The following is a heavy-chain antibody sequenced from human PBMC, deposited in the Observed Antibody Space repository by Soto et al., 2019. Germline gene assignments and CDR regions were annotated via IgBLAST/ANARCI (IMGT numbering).Heavy chain of an antibody. D-gene: IGHD2-15*01. Sequence: GGSLRLSCAASGFPFSDYYMSWIRQAPGKGLEWVSFISNSGTTIYYADSVEGRFTISRDNAKNSLYLQMNSLRAEDTAVYYCARAYSNYFFDHWGQGTLVTVSS. CDR2: ISNSGTTI. CDR1: GFPFSDYY. CDR3: ARAYSNYFFDH. V-gene: IGHV3-11*04. J-gene: IGHJ4*02.